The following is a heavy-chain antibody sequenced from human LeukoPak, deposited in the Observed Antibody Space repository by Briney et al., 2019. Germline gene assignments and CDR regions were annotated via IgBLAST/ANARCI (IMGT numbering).Heavy chain of an antibody. V-gene: IGHV3-48*03. CDR2: ISSSGSAI. CDR3: VSDAFDI. Sequence: GGSLGLSCAASGFTFSNFEMTWVRQAPEKGLELVSYISSSGSAIYYADSVKGRFTISRDNAKNSLYLQTNSLRAEDTAVYYCVSDAFDIWGQGTMVTVSS. CDR1: GFTFSNFE. J-gene: IGHJ3*02.